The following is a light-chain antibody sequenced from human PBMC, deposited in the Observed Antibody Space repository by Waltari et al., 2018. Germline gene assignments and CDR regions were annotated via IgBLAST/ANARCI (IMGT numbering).Light chain of an antibody. V-gene: IGLV2-23*01. CDR3: SSYAGTSTWV. CDR1: SSDIGTYNL. Sequence: QSALTKPASVSGSPGQSITISSTGTSSDIGTYNLVSWYQQHPGKAPKLMIYEGSKRPSGVSNRFSGSKSGNTASLTISGLQAEDEADYYCSSYAGTSTWVFGGGTKLTVL. J-gene: IGLJ3*02. CDR2: EGS.